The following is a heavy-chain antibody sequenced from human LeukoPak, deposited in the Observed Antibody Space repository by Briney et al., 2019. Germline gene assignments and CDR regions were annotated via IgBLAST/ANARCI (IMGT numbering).Heavy chain of an antibody. CDR1: GFTFSSYA. V-gene: IGHV3-23*01. D-gene: IGHD5/OR15-5a*01. CDR3: AKGGLSRAGLDF. Sequence: PGGSLRLSCAASGFTFSSYAMTWVRQAPGKGLEGVSSISDRDHNTYYADSVKGRFTISRDNSKNTLYLQMNSLRAEDTAVYYCAKGGLSRAGLDFWGQGTLVTVSS. CDR2: ISDRDHNT. J-gene: IGHJ4*02.